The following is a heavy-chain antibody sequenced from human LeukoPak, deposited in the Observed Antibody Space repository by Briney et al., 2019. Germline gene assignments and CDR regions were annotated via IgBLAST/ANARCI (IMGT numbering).Heavy chain of an antibody. V-gene: IGHV3-21*01. J-gene: IGHJ3*01. CDR3: VRGRTSYYDSHDAFDV. D-gene: IGHD3-22*01. CDR1: GFTFSTYR. Sequence: PGGSLRLSCAAAGFTFSTYRIDWVRQAPGEGLEWVSSISRSSNYIYYADSVKGRFTVSRDNAKNSVYLQMNSLRAEDTAMYYCVRGRTSYYDSHDAFDVWGQGTLVTVYS. CDR2: ISRSSNYI.